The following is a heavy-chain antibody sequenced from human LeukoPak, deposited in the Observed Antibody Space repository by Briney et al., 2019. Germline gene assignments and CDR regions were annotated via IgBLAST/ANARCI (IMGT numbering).Heavy chain of an antibody. D-gene: IGHD5-24*01. J-gene: IGHJ4*02. V-gene: IGHV3-30-3*01. CDR3: AQGDGYNYGGIFDY. CDR1: GFTFSNYA. Sequence: GGSLRLSCADSGFTFSNYAMHWVRQAPGKGLEWVAVISYDGSNKYYADSVKGRFTISRDNSKNTLYLQMNSLRAEDTAVYYCAQGDGYNYGGIFDYWGQGTLVTVSS. CDR2: ISYDGSNK.